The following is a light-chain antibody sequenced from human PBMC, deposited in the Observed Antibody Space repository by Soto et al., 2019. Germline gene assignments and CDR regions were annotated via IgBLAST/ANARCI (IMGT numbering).Light chain of an antibody. CDR3: HQYDDGPYT. Sequence: EIVMTQSPATLSVSPGERATLSCRASQSVSSNVAWYRPIPGQTPRLLIYGASTRATGIPVRFSGSGSGTEFTLTISSLQSEDFAVYYCHQYDDGPYTFGQGTKVEI. CDR2: GAS. CDR1: QSVSSN. J-gene: IGKJ2*01. V-gene: IGKV3-15*01.